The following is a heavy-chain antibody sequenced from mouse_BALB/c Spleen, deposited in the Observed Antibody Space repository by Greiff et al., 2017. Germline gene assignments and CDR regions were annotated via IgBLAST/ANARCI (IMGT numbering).Heavy chain of an antibody. CDR3: ARGRDDYDDYAMDY. CDR2: ISSGGST. J-gene: IGHJ4*01. CDR1: GFTFSSYA. Sequence: EVKLMESGGGLVKPGGSLKLSCAASGFTFSSYAMSWVRQTPEKRLEWVASISSGGSTYYPDSVKGRFTISRDNARNILYLQMSSLRSEDTAMYYCARGRDDYDDYAMDYWGQGTSVTVSS. D-gene: IGHD2-4*01. V-gene: IGHV5-6-5*01.